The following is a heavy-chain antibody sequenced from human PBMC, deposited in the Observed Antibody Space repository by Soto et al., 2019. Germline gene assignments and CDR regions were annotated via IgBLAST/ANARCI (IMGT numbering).Heavy chain of an antibody. D-gene: IGHD3-10*01. CDR3: ARVVSASGGFDY. CDR2: ISSIGNTI. J-gene: IGHJ4*01. V-gene: IGHV3-11*01. Sequence: GSLRLSCAASGFPFSDYYMSWIRQAPWNGLEWVSYISSIGNTIYYADSVKGRFTISRDNAKNSLYLQMNSLRAEDTAVYYCARVVSASGGFDYWGHGTLVNVSP. CDR1: GFPFSDYY.